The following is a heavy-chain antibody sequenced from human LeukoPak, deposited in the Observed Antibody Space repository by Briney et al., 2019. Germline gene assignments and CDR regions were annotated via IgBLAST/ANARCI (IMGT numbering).Heavy chain of an antibody. CDR2: IWYDGSNK. CDR1: GFTFSSYG. J-gene: IGHJ6*02. D-gene: IGHD2-2*01. V-gene: IGHV3-33*01. CDR3: ARVVPAGVYYYGMDV. Sequence: PGGSLRLSCAASGFTFSSYGMHWVRQAPGKGLEWVAVIWYDGSNKYYADSVKGRFTISRDNAKNSLYLQMNSLRAEDTAVYYCARVVPAGVYYYGMDVWGQGTTVTVSS.